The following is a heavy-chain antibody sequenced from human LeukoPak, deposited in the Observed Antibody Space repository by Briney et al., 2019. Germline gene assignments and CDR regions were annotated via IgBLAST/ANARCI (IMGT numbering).Heavy chain of an antibody. CDR2: IVPEGKT. D-gene: IGHD3-22*01. CDR1: GASVRGGTFY. CDR3: ARLLAGYYWFHP. J-gene: IGHJ5*02. Sequence: PSETLSRTCSVSGASVRGGTFYWGWIRQPPGKGLEWIGSIVPEGKTYYNPSLNSRVSMSIDTSDNRGSLNLGSVTAADTAVYYCARLLAGYYWFHPWRQGTRVIVPS. V-gene: IGHV4-39*01.